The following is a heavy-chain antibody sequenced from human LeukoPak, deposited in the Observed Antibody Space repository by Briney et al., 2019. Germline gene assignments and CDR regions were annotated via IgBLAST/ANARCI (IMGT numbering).Heavy chain of an antibody. V-gene: IGHV3-23*01. CDR2: ISGSGGST. CDR3: AKEALVNYFYYYMDV. D-gene: IGHD6-6*01. CDR1: GFNFSSYA. J-gene: IGHJ6*03. Sequence: GGSLRLSCAASGFNFSSYAMSWVRQAPGKGLEWVSVISGSGGSTYYADSVKGRFTVSRDNSKNTLYVQMNSLRDEDTAVYYCAKEALVNYFYYYMDVWGEGTTVTVSS.